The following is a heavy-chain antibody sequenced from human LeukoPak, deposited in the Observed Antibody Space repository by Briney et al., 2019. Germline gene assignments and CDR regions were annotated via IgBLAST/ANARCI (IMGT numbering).Heavy chain of an antibody. CDR2: IKQDGSEK. CDR1: GFTFSNHW. CDR3: ARDVRDEYSSGWYPIGY. Sequence: PGGSLRLSCAASGFTFSNHWMSWVRQAPGKGLEWVATIKQDGSEKYYVDSVKGRFTISRDNAKNSLYLQMNSLRAEDTAVYYCARDVRDEYSSGWYPIGYWGQGTLVTVSS. J-gene: IGHJ4*02. D-gene: IGHD6-19*01. V-gene: IGHV3-7*01.